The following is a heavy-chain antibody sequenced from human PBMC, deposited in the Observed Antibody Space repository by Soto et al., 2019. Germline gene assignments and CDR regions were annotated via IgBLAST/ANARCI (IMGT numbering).Heavy chain of an antibody. Sequence: QVQLVESGGGVVQPGRSLRLSCAASGFTFSSYGMHWVRQAPGKGLEWVAVIWYDGNDKYYADFVKGRFTISRDNGKNTVSLQMNSLRAEDTAVYYCARDRHSSSSGYFEYWGQGTLVTVSS. V-gene: IGHV3-33*01. D-gene: IGHD6-6*01. CDR1: GFTFSSYG. J-gene: IGHJ4*02. CDR2: IWYDGNDK. CDR3: ARDRHSSSSGYFEY.